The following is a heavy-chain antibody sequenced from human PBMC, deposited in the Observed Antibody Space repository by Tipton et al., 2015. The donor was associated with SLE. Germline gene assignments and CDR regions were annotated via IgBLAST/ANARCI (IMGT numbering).Heavy chain of an antibody. CDR3: ARDYSSSFLDAFDI. V-gene: IGHV3-30*03. J-gene: IGHJ3*02. CDR1: GFTFSSYA. D-gene: IGHD6-13*01. CDR2: ISYDGSNK. Sequence: SLRLSCAASGFTFSSYAMSWVRQAPGKGLEWVAIISYDGSNKYYADSVKGRFTISRDNSMNTLYLKMNSLRAEDTAVYYCARDYSSSFLDAFDIWGQGTMVTVSS.